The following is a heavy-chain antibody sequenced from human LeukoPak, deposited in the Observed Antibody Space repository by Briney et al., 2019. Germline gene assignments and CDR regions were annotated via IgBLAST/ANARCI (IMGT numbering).Heavy chain of an antibody. D-gene: IGHD3-3*01. Sequence: GGSLRLSFAASGFTFSSYAMSSLRQAPGKGLEWVSAISSSGGSTYYADSVKGRFTISRDNSKNTMYLQMKSLRAEDTDVYYCAKDNTIFGVVSHDFDIWGQGTMVTVSS. CDR3: AKDNTIFGVVSHDFDI. CDR2: ISSSGGST. J-gene: IGHJ3*02. CDR1: GFTFSSYA. V-gene: IGHV3-23*01.